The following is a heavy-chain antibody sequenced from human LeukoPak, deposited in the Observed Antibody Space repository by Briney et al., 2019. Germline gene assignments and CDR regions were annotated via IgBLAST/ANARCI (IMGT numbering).Heavy chain of an antibody. CDR1: GGSISSYY. V-gene: IGHV4-4*07. CDR2: IYTSGST. D-gene: IGHD1-26*01. Sequence: SETLSLTCTVSGGSISSYYWSWIRQPAGKGLEWIGRIYTSGSTNYNPSLKSRVTMSVDTSKNQFSLKLSSVTAADTAVYYCARETSVIGYSGSYYTPNWFDPWGQGTLVTVSS. CDR3: ARETSVIGYSGSYYTPNWFDP. J-gene: IGHJ5*02.